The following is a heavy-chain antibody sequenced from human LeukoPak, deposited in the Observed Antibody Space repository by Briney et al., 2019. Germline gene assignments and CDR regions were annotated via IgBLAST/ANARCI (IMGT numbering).Heavy chain of an antibody. D-gene: IGHD2-21*02. Sequence: PSETLSLTGTVSGGSISSGSYYWSWIRQPAGKGLEWIGRIYTSGSTNYNPSLKSRVTISVDTSKNQFSLKLSSVTAADTAVYYCARGQHIVVVTAIRRFWWFDPWGQGTLVTVSS. V-gene: IGHV4-61*02. J-gene: IGHJ5*02. CDR2: IYTSGST. CDR3: ARGQHIVVVTAIRRFWWFDP. CDR1: GGSISSGSYY.